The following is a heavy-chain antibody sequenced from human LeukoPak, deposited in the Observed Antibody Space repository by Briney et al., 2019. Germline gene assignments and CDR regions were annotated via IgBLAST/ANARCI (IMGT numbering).Heavy chain of an antibody. D-gene: IGHD2-21*02. CDR3: TTRVVTTNDY. V-gene: IGHV3-15*01. Sequence: PGGSLRLSCAASGFTFSNAWMNWVRQAPGKGLEWVGRIKTKGDGGTADCAAPMKGRCTISGDDSKKTLYLQMDSLKTEDTAVYYCTTRVVTTNDYWGQGTLVTVSS. CDR2: IKTKGDGGTA. J-gene: IGHJ4*02. CDR1: GFTFSNAW.